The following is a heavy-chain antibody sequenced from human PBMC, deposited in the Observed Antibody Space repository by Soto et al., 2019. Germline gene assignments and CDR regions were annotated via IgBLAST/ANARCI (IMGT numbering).Heavy chain of an antibody. J-gene: IGHJ4*02. Sequence: PSETLSLTCTVSGGSVSSGSYYWSWIRQPPGKELEWIGYIYYSGSTNYNPSLKSRVTISVDTSKNQFSLKLSSVTAADTAVYYCARSVDYYGSGSYDYWGQGTLVTVSS. CDR1: GGSVSSGSYY. CDR2: IYYSGST. D-gene: IGHD3-10*01. V-gene: IGHV4-61*01. CDR3: ARSVDYYGSGSYDY.